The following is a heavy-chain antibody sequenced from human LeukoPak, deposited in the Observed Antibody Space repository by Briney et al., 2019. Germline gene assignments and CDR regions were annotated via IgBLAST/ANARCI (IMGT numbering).Heavy chain of an antibody. CDR1: GFTFNNYV. J-gene: IGHJ4*02. D-gene: IGHD3-22*01. Sequence: SGGSLRLSCAASGFTFNNYVMHWVRQAPGKGLEWVAAIWYDGSSEYYADSAKGRFTISRDNSKNMLYLQMNSLRAEDTAVYYCARGRSYYYDSTGSFDYWGQGTLVTVSS. CDR2: IWYDGSSE. CDR3: ARGRSYYYDSTGSFDY. V-gene: IGHV3-33*01.